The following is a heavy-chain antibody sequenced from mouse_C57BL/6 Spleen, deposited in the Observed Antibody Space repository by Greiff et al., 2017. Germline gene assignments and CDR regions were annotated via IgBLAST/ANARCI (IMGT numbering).Heavy chain of an antibody. CDR2: INPSNGGT. Sequence: VQLQQPGTELVKPGASVKLSCKASGYTFTGYWMHWVKQRPGQGLEWIGNINPSNGGTNYNEKFKGKATLTVDKSSSTAYMQLSSLTSEDSAVYYCAREAGYDYDPAWFAYWGQGTLVTVSA. D-gene: IGHD2-4*01. CDR3: AREAGYDYDPAWFAY. CDR1: GYTFTGYW. J-gene: IGHJ3*01. V-gene: IGHV1-53*01.